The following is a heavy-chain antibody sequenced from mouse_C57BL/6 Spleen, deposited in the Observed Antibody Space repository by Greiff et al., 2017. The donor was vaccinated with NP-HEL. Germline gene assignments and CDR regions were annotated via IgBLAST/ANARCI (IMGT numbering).Heavy chain of an antibody. CDR3: AGGLDSNLFAY. V-gene: IGHV1-64*01. CDR1: GYTFTSYW. J-gene: IGHJ3*01. Sequence: QVQLQQPGAELVKPGASVKLSCKASGYTFTSYWMHWVKQRPGQGLEWIGMIHPNSGSTNYPFKFKSKATLTVDKSSSTAYMQLSSLTSEDSAVYYCAGGLDSNLFAYWGQGTLVTVSA. D-gene: IGHD2-5*01. CDR2: IHPNSGST.